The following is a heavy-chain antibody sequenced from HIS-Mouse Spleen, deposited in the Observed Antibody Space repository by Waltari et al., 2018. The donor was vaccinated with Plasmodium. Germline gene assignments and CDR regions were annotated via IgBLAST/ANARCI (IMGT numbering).Heavy chain of an antibody. CDR1: GGPISRYY. Sequence: QVQLQESGPGLVKPSETLSLTCTVSGGPISRYYLSWIRQPPGKVLEWIGYIYYSGSTNYNPSLKSRVTISVDTSKNQFSLKLSSVTAADTAVYYCARLRYSYGYFDYWGQGTLVTVSS. CDR3: ARLRYSYGYFDY. V-gene: IGHV4-59*08. D-gene: IGHD5-18*01. J-gene: IGHJ4*02. CDR2: IYYSGST.